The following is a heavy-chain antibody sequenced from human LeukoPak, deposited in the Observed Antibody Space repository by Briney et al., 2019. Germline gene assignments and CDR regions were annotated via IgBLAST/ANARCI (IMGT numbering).Heavy chain of an antibody. CDR1: GYTFTRYY. Sequence: GASVKVSCKASGYTFTRYYMHWVRQAPGQGLEWMGWINPNSGGTNYAQKFQGRVTMTRDTSISTAYMELSRLRSDDTAVYYCARDLEEYYYDSSSYYFDYWGQGTLVTVSS. D-gene: IGHD3-22*01. CDR3: ARDLEEYYYDSSSYYFDY. V-gene: IGHV1-2*02. J-gene: IGHJ4*02. CDR2: INPNSGGT.